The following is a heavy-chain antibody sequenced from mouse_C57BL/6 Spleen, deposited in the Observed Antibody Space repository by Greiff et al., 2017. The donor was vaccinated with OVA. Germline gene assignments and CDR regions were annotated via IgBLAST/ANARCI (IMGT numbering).Heavy chain of an antibody. D-gene: IGHD2-4*01. CDR2: IHPSDSDT. CDR1: GYTFTSYW. CDR3: AIGRIYDYSAWFAY. J-gene: IGHJ3*01. V-gene: IGHV1-74*01. Sequence: QVQLQQPGAELVKPGASVKVSCKASGYTFTSYWMPWVKQRPGQGLEWIGRIHPSDSDTNSNQKFKGKATLTVEKSSSTAYMQLSSLTSEDAAVYYCAIGRIYDYSAWFAYWGQGTLVTVSA.